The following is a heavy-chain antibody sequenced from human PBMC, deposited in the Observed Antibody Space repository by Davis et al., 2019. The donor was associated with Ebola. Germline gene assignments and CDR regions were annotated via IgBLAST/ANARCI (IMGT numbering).Heavy chain of an antibody. D-gene: IGHD3-22*01. V-gene: IGHV3-23*01. Sequence: GESLKISCAASGFTFSSYAMSWVRQAPGKGLEWVSAISGSGGSTYYADSVKGRFTISRDNSKNTLYLQMNSLRAEDTAVYYCAKSYRHYYDSSGYYNYWGQGTLVTVSS. CDR3: AKSYRHYYDSSGYYNY. CDR1: GFTFSSYA. CDR2: ISGSGGST. J-gene: IGHJ4*02.